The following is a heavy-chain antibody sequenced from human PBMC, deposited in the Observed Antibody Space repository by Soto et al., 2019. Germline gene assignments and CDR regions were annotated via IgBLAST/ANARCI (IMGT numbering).Heavy chain of an antibody. CDR3: AGSTGDFLQ. CDR2: ASHDGTNK. CDR1: GFTFRHSF. Sequence: GGSLTLSCAASGFTFRHSFMHWLRQPPGKGLEWVALASHDGTNKYYRDSVKGRFTISRDNSKHTLFLLMYSPRPEDTAVYYCAGSTGDFLQWGQGIPVTVSS. J-gene: IGHJ4*02. V-gene: IGHV3-30-3*01. D-gene: IGHD4-4*01.